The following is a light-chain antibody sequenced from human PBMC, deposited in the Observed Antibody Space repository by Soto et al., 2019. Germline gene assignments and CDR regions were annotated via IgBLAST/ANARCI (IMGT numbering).Light chain of an antibody. CDR2: DAS. Sequence: EIVLTQSPATLSLSPGERATLSCRASQSVSSYLAWYQQKPGQAPRLLIYDASNRATGIPARFSGSGSGTDFTLTISSLEPEDVAVYYCQQRSNWPPTWTFGQGTKV. CDR3: QQRSNWPPTWT. CDR1: QSVSSY. V-gene: IGKV3-11*01. J-gene: IGKJ1*01.